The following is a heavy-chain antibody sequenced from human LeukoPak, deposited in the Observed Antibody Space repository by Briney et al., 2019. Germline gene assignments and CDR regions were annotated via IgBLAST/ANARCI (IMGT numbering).Heavy chain of an antibody. CDR1: GYTLTELS. CDR2: FDPEDGET. D-gene: IGHD6-19*01. CDR3: ARPLRAGYSSGWYYFDY. J-gene: IGHJ4*02. Sequence: ASVKVSCKVSGYTLTELSMHWVRQAPGKGLEWMGGFDPEDGETIYAQKFQGRVTMTGVTSTDTAYMELSSLRSEDTAVYYCARPLRAGYSSGWYYFDYWGQGTLVTVSS. V-gene: IGHV1-24*01.